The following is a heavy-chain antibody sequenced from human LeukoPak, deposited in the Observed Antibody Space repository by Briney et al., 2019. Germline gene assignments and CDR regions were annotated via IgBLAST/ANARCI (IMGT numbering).Heavy chain of an antibody. Sequence: ASVKVSCKASGYTFTDFGISWVRQALGQGLEWMGWISAYNGNTNYAQKLQGRVTMTTDTSTSTAYMEVRSLRSDDTAVYYCTRDLGQWLIQGIFFDYWGQGTLVTVSS. CDR3: TRDLGQWLIQGIFFDY. D-gene: IGHD6-19*01. CDR1: GYTFTDFG. V-gene: IGHV1-18*01. J-gene: IGHJ4*02. CDR2: ISAYNGNT.